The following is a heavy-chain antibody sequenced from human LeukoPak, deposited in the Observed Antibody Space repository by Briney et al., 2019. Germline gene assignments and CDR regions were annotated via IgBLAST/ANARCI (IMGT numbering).Heavy chain of an antibody. CDR1: GFTFSSYA. Sequence: GGSLRLSCAASGFTFSSYAMHWVRQAPGKGLEWVAVISYDGSNKYYADSVKGRFTTSRDNSKNTLYLQMNSLRAEDTAVYYCARDWFTSGSYSGGTFDYWGQGTLVTVSS. V-gene: IGHV3-30*01. J-gene: IGHJ4*02. CDR3: ARDWFTSGSYSGGTFDY. D-gene: IGHD1-26*01. CDR2: ISYDGSNK.